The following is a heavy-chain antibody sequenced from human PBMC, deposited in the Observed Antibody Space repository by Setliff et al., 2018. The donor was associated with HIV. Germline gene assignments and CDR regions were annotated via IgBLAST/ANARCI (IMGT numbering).Heavy chain of an antibody. D-gene: IGHD5-12*01. CDR1: GFSMSTGAVG. J-gene: IGHJ5*02. CDR2: IYWDDDK. Sequence: ESGPTLVNPTQTLTLTCTFSGFSMSTGAVGVSYIRGAGVGWIRQPPGKALEWLALIYWDDDKRYSPSLKNRLTITKDTSNNQVILTMTNMDPVDTATYYCAQRNGYGSQNWFDPWGQGTLVTVSS. CDR3: AQRNGYGSQNWFDP. V-gene: IGHV2-5*02.